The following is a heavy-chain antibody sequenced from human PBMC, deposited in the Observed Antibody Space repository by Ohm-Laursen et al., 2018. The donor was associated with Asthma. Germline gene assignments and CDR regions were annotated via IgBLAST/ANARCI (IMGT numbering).Heavy chain of an antibody. D-gene: IGHD6-6*01. V-gene: IGHV3-23*01. J-gene: IGHJ4*02. CDR3: AKDKGYSSSSRNDY. CDR1: GFTFSSYA. CDR2: ISGSGGST. Sequence: SLRLSCAAAGFTFSSYAMSWVRQAPGKGLEWVSAISGSGGSTYYADSVKGRFTISRDNSKNTLYLQMNSLRAEDTAVYYCAKDKGYSSSSRNDYWGQGTLVTVSS.